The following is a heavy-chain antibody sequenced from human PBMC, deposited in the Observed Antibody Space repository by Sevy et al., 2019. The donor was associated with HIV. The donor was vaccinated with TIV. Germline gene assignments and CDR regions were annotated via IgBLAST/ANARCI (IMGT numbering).Heavy chain of an antibody. D-gene: IGHD3-9*01. J-gene: IGHJ4*02. CDR1: GFTFSSYA. CDR2: ISSNGGST. Sequence: GGSLRLSCAASGFTFSSYAMHWVRQAPGKGLEYVSAISSNGGSTYYANSVKGRFTISRDTSKNTLYLQMGSLRAEDMAVYYFARGSLRYFDWLLSHLDYWGQGTLVTVSS. V-gene: IGHV3-64*01. CDR3: ARGSLRYFDWLLSHLDY.